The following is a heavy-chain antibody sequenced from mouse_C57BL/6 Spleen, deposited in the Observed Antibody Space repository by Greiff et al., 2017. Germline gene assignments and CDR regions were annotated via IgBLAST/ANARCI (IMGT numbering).Heavy chain of an antibody. Sequence: VHVKQSGPELVKPGASVKMSCKASGYTFTDYNMHWVKQSHGKSLEWIGYINPNNGGTSYNQKFKGKATLTVNKSSSTAYMELRSLTSEDSAVYYCAREGGYAMDYWGQGTSVTVAS. V-gene: IGHV1-22*01. CDR1: GYTFTDYN. J-gene: IGHJ4*01. CDR2: INPNNGGT. CDR3: AREGGYAMDY.